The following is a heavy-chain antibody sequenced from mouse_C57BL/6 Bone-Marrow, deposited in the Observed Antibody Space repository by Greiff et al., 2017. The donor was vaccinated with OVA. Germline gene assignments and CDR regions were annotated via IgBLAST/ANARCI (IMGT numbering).Heavy chain of an antibody. J-gene: IGHJ4*01. CDR3: AKKGVTTRVMDY. V-gene: IGHV2-5*01. D-gene: IGHD2-2*01. CDR2: IWRGGST. CDR1: GFSLTSYG. Sequence: VNLVESGPGLVQPSQSLSITCTVSGFSLTSYGVHWVRQSPGKGLEWLGVIWRGGSTDYNAAFMSRLSITKDNSKSQVFFKMNSLQADDTAIYYCAKKGVTTRVMDYWGQGTSVTVSS.